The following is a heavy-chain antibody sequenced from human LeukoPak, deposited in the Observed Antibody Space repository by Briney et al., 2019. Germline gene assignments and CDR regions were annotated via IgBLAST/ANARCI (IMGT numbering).Heavy chain of an antibody. D-gene: IGHD3-16*01. CDR2: ISSSSSTI. V-gene: IGHV3-48*01. CDR1: GFTFSSYS. J-gene: IGHJ4*02. Sequence: GGSLRLSCAASGFTFSSYSMNWVRQAPGKGLEWVSYISSSSSTIYYADSVKGRFTISRDNAKNSLYLQMNSLRAEDTAVYYCARLDKLIIRLGGDTSDYWGQGTLVTVSS. CDR3: ARLDKLIIRLGGDTSDY.